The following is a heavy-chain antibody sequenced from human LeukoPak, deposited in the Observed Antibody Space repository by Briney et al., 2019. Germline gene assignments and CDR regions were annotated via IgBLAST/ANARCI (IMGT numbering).Heavy chain of an antibody. CDR1: GGSISSYY. D-gene: IGHD3-10*01. J-gene: IGHJ4*02. Sequence: PSETLSLTCTVSGGSISSYYWSWIRQPPGKGLEWIGYIYNSGSTDYNPSLKNRVTISLDTSKNQFSLKLTSVTAADTAVYYCARDRELGYWGQGTLVTVSS. CDR3: ARDRELGY. V-gene: IGHV4-59*01. CDR2: IYNSGST.